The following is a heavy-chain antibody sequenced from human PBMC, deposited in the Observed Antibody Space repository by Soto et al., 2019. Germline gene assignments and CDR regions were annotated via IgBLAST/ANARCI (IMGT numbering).Heavy chain of an antibody. CDR3: AGRFLEWLETYYYYYGMDV. J-gene: IGHJ6*02. CDR1: GGTFSSYA. CDR2: IIPIFGTA. V-gene: IGHV1-69*01. D-gene: IGHD3-3*01. Sequence: QVQLVQSGAEVKKPGSSVKVSCKASGGTFSSYAISWVRQAPGQGLERMGGIIPIFGTANYAQKFQGRVTITADESTSTAYMELSSLRSEDTAVYYCAGRFLEWLETYYYYYGMDVWGQGTTVTVSS.